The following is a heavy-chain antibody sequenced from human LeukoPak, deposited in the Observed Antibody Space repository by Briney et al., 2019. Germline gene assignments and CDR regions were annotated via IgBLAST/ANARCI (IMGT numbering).Heavy chain of an antibody. CDR1: EFSVGSNY. CDR3: ARGGYYYMDV. Sequence: PGGSLRLSCAASEFSVGSNYMTWVRQAPGKGVEWVSLIYSGGSTYYADSVKGRFTISRDNSKNTLYLQMNSLRAEDTALYYCARGGYYYMDVWGKGTTVTVSS. V-gene: IGHV3-66*01. CDR2: IYSGGST. J-gene: IGHJ6*03.